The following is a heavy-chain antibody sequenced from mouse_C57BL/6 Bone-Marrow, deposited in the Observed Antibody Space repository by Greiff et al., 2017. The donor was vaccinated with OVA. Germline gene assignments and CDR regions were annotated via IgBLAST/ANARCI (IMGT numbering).Heavy chain of an antibody. CDR1: GYTFTDYE. CDR3: TRIGTTDYFDY. J-gene: IGHJ2*01. D-gene: IGHD1-1*01. CDR2: IDPETGGT. Sequence: QVQLQQSGAELVRPGASVTLSCKASGYTFTDYEMHWVKRTPVHGLEWIGAIDPETGGTAYNQKFKGKAILTADKSSSTAYMELRSLTSEDSAVYYCTRIGTTDYFDYWGQGTTLTVSS. V-gene: IGHV1-15*01.